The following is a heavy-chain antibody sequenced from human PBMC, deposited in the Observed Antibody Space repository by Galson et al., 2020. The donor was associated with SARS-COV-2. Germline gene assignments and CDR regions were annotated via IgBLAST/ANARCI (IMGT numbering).Heavy chain of an antibody. CDR3: AKASHHSWADYCYDGMDV. CDR2: ISYDGSNK. Sequence: TGGSLRLSCAASGFTFSSYGMHWVRQAPGKGLEWVAVISYDGSNKYYADSVKDRFTISRDNSKNTLYLQMNSLRAEDTAVYYCAKASHHSWADYCYDGMDVWGQGTTVTVSS. J-gene: IGHJ6*02. CDR1: GFTFSSYG. V-gene: IGHV3-30*18.